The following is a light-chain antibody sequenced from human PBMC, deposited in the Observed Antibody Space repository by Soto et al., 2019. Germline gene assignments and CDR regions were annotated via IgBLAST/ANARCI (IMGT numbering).Light chain of an antibody. CDR2: DVS. CDR3: HQRSNWPLT. V-gene: IGKV3-11*01. CDR1: HSVSSY. Sequence: EVVLTQSPDTLSFSPGGSATLSCRASHSVSSYLAWYQQRPGQALSLLIYDVSKRATGIPARFSGSGSRTDFTLTITCLETEDFAIYYCHQRSNWPLTFGGGTKLESK. J-gene: IGKJ4*01.